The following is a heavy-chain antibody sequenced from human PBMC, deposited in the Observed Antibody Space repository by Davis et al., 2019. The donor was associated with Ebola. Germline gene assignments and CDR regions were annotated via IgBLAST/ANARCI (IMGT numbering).Heavy chain of an antibody. CDR3: ARAFGIVLMVYAHDAFDI. D-gene: IGHD2-8*01. V-gene: IGHV3-7*03. CDR1: GFTFTTYW. J-gene: IGHJ3*02. CDR2: INPVGSEQ. Sequence: GESLKISCAASGFTFTTYWMTWGRRAPGKGLEWVANINPVGSEQNYADSVKGRFTISRDNAKNSLYLQMNSLRAEDTAVYYCARAFGIVLMVYAHDAFDIWGQGTMVTVSS.